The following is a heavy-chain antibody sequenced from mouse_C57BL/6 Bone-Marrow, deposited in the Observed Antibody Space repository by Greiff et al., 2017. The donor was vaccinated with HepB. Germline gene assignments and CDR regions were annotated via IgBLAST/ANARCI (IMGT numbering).Heavy chain of an antibody. Sequence: DVMLVESGGGLVKPGGSLKLSCAASGFTFSDYGMHWVRQAPEKGLEWVAYISSGSSTIYYADTVKGRFTISRDNAKNTLFLQMTSLRSEDTAMYYCARLTGKVGYFDYWGQGTTLTVSS. V-gene: IGHV5-17*01. CDR3: ARLTGKVGYFDY. D-gene: IGHD1-3*01. J-gene: IGHJ2*01. CDR1: GFTFSDYG. CDR2: ISSGSSTI.